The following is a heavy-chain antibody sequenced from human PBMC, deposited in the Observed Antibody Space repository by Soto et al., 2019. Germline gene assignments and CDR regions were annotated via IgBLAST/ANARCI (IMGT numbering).Heavy chain of an antibody. D-gene: IGHD6-13*01. CDR2: INWNSGSI. J-gene: IGHJ1*01. CDR3: VKDESINWYSGHFRH. V-gene: IGHV3-9*01. Sequence: GGSLRLSCAASGFTFDDYAMHWVRQVPGKGLEWVSGINWNSGSIGYADSVKGRFAISRDNAKNSLHLQMNSLRAEDTAFYYCVKDESINWYSGHFRHWGQGTLVTVSS. CDR1: GFTFDDYA.